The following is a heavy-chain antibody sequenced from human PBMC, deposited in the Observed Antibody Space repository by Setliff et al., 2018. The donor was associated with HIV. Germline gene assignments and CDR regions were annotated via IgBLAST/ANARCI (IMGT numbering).Heavy chain of an antibody. CDR1: GGSVSRSDYY. J-gene: IGHJ4*02. V-gene: IGHV4-61*02. D-gene: IGHD1-1*01. CDR2: VHISGSV. CDR3: ARNSQKGIQPLLLAS. Sequence: SETLSLTCTVSGGSVSRSDYYWSWIRQPAGGGLEWIGRVHISGSVNYNPSLRSRVSISIDTSRNQCSLKLSSVTAADTAVYYCARNSQKGIQPLLLASWGPGTLVTVSS.